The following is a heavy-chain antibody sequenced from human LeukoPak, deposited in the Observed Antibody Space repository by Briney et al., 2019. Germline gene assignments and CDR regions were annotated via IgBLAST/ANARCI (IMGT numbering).Heavy chain of an antibody. V-gene: IGHV4-59*08. Sequence: SQTLSPTCTLSGGSISRYYWSWIRHPPGKGREWIGYIYYSGSTNYNPSLKSRSTISVETSKHQFPLKLSAVTAPDTAVYYCARFRDGYNQYFDYWGQGTLVTVSS. D-gene: IGHD5-24*01. CDR3: ARFRDGYNQYFDY. CDR1: GGSISRYY. CDR2: IYYSGST. J-gene: IGHJ4*02.